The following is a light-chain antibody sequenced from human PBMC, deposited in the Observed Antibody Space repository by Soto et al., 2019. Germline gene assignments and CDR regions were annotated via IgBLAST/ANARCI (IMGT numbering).Light chain of an antibody. CDR3: MHALQTPYT. CDR2: LGS. Sequence: DIVITQSPLSLPVTRGEPASICCRSSQSLLHSNGCNCLDWYLQKPGQSPQLLIYLGSNRASGVPDRFSGSGSGTDFTLQISRVEAEDVGVYYCMHALQTPYTVREGTKREIK. CDR1: QSLLHSNGCNC. J-gene: IGKJ2*01. V-gene: IGKV2-28*01.